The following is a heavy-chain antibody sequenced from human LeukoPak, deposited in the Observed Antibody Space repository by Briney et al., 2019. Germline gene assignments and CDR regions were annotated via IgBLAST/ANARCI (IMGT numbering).Heavy chain of an antibody. CDR2: ISSSSSTI. Sequence: GGSLRLSCAASRFVFNIYAMSWVRQAPGKGLEWVSYISSSSSTIYYADSVKGRFTISRDNAKNSLYLQMNSLRAEDTAVYYCARVTTVAYYGMDVWGQGTTVTVSS. J-gene: IGHJ6*02. CDR3: ARVTTVAYYGMDV. CDR1: RFVFNIYA. D-gene: IGHD4-23*01. V-gene: IGHV3-48*04.